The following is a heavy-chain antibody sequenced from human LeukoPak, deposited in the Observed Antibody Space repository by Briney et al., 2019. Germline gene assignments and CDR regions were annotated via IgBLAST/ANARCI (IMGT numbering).Heavy chain of an antibody. V-gene: IGHV1-69*05. CDR3: ARALLGLDPGPFDP. CDR2: IIPIFGTA. J-gene: IGHJ5*02. CDR1: GGTFSSYA. Sequence: RASVKVSCKASGGTFSSYAIGWVRQAPGQGLEWMGGIIPIFGTANYAQKFQGRVTITTDESTSTAYMELSSLRSEDTAVYYCARALLGLDPGPFDPWGQGTLVTVSS. D-gene: IGHD7-27*01.